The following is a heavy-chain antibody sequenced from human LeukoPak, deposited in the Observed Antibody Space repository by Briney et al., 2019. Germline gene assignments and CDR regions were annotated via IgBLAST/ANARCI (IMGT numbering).Heavy chain of an antibody. Sequence: SETLSLTCTVSGGSISSYYWSWIRQPPGKGLEWIGYIYYSGSTNYNPSLKSRVTISVDTSKNQFSLKLSSVTAADTAVYYCARVRWYYDSSGYYGSVNWFDPWGQGTLVTVSS. J-gene: IGHJ5*02. CDR1: GGSISSYY. CDR3: ARVRWYYDSSGYYGSVNWFDP. V-gene: IGHV4-59*12. D-gene: IGHD3-22*01. CDR2: IYYSGST.